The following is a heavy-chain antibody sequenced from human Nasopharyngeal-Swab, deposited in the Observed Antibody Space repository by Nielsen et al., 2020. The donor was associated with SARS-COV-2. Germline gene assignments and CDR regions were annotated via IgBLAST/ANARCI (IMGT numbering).Heavy chain of an antibody. CDR1: GIPFRGPA. V-gene: IGHV3-73*01. CDR2: IRSKANSYAT. J-gene: IGHJ4*02. Sequence: LPRSAPGIPFRGPAMHRVRQASGQGREWVGRIRSKANSYATAYAASVKGRFTITRDDSNNTAYLQMNSLKTVDTAVYYCTRHNSSGSDDYWGQGTLVTVSS. D-gene: IGHD6-6*01. CDR3: TRHNSSGSDDY.